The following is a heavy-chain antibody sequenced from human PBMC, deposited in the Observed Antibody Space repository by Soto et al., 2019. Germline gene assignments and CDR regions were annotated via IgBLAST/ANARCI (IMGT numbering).Heavy chain of an antibody. CDR2: INPSGGST. J-gene: IGHJ4*02. V-gene: IGHV1-46*03. CDR1: GYTFTSYY. D-gene: IGHD2-15*01. Sequence: GASVKVSCKVSGYTFTSYYMHWVRQAPGQGLEWMGIINPSGGSTSYAQKFQGRVTMTRDTSTSTVYMELSSLRSEDTAVYYCARSLGYCSGGSCYLLGWGQGTLVTVSS. CDR3: ARSLGYCSGGSCYLLG.